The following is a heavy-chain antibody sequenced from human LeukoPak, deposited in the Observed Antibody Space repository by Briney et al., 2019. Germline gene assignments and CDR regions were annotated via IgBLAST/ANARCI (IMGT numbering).Heavy chain of an antibody. D-gene: IGHD5-18*01. J-gene: IGHJ4*02. CDR1: GGSISSGGYY. CDR3: ARVVTKGYYFDY. Sequence: SETLSLTCTVSGGSISSGGYYWSWIRQHPGTGLEWIGYIYYSGSTYYNPSPKSRVTISVDTSKNQFSLKLSSVTAADTAVYYCARVVTKGYYFDYWGQGTLVTVSS. CDR2: IYYSGST. V-gene: IGHV4-31*03.